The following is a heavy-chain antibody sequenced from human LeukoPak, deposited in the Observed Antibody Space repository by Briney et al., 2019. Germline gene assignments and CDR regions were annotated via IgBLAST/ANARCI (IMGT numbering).Heavy chain of an antibody. Sequence: NTGGSLRLSCAASGFTFSDYYMTWIRQAPGKGLETIAYISGSGGVIVYADSVKGRFTISRDNAQNSLYLQMNSLRDEDTAVYFCSRDPRPCDYWGQGTLVTVSA. V-gene: IGHV3-11*04. J-gene: IGHJ4*02. CDR1: GFTFSDYY. CDR2: ISGSGGVI. CDR3: SRDPRPCDY.